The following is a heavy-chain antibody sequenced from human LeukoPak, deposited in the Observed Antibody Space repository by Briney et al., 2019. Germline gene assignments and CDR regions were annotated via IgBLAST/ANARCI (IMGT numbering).Heavy chain of an antibody. CDR3: ARGSHYGDYGY. CDR2: IFYTGST. V-gene: IGHV4-39*07. D-gene: IGHD4-17*01. CDR1: SGSISTSNYY. J-gene: IGHJ4*02. Sequence: SSETLSLTCTVSSGSISTSNYYWGWVRQPPGKALEWIGNIFYTGSTYYNPSLKSRVTISVDTSKNQFSLKLTSVTAADTAVYYCARGSHYGDYGYWGQGTLVTVSS.